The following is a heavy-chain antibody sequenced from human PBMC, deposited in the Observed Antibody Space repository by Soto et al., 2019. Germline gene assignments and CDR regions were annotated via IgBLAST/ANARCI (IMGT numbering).Heavy chain of an antibody. V-gene: IGHV4-39*01. CDR2: IYFSGST. Sequence: PSETLSLTCTVSGVSISSSSYYWGWIRQTPGKGLEWIGTIYFSGSTYYNPSLKSRVTISVDRSKNQFSLNLTSVTAADTAVYYCARHGSSWGPGTLVTVSS. CDR3: ARHGSS. CDR1: GVSISSSSYY. J-gene: IGHJ5*02.